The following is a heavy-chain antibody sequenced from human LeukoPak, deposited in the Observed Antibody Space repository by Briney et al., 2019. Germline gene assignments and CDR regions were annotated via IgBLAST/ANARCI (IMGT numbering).Heavy chain of an antibody. J-gene: IGHJ3*02. CDR2: ISTSSSYI. Sequence: GGSLRLSCAASGFTVSSNYMSWVRQAPGKGLEWVSSISTSSSYIYYADSLKGRFTISRDNAKNSLFLQMNSLRAEDTAVYYCARGFVTADAFDIWGQGTMVTVSS. D-gene: IGHD1-20*01. CDR3: ARGFVTADAFDI. V-gene: IGHV3-21*01. CDR1: GFTVSSNY.